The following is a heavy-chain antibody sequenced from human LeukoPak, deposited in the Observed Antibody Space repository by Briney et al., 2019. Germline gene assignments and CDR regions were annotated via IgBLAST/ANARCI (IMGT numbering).Heavy chain of an antibody. CDR3: AHRPGRGIPAAH. J-gene: IGHJ4*02. Sequence: ESGPTLVKPTQTLTLTCTFSGFSLATRGVGVTWIRQPPGKALEWLALIYWDDDERYSPSLKSRLTITKDTSKNQVVITMINMDPVDTATYYCAHRPGRGIPAAHWGQGTLVTVSS. V-gene: IGHV2-5*02. CDR2: IYWDDDE. D-gene: IGHD2-21*01. CDR1: GFSLATRGVG.